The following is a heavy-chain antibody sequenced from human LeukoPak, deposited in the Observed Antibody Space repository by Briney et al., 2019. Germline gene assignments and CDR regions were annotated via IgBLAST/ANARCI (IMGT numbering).Heavy chain of an antibody. J-gene: IGHJ4*02. CDR3: AKDLSPGPD. V-gene: IGHV3-23*01. Sequence: PGGSLRLSCAASGFTFSSYSMNWVRQAPGKGLKWVSAIIGSGLTTYYADSVKGRFTISRDNSKNTLYLQTNSLRAEDTAVYYCAKDLSPGPDWGQGTLVTVSS. CDR2: IIGSGLTT. CDR1: GFTFSSYS.